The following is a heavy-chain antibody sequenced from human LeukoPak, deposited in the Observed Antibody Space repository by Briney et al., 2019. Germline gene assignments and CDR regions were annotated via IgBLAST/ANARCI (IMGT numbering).Heavy chain of an antibody. V-gene: IGHV3-7*05. CDR2: IKQDGSEN. CDR1: GFTFSNYW. Sequence: ASLRLSCAASGFTFSNYWMSWVRQAPGKGPEWVANIKQDGSENYHVDSVKGRFTISRDNAKNSLYLQMSSLRAEDTAVYYCARDREGGADSWGQGTLVTVSS. J-gene: IGHJ4*02. D-gene: IGHD3-16*01. CDR3: ARDREGGADS.